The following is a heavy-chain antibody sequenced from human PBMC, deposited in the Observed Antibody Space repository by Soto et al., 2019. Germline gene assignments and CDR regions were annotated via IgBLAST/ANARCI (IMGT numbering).Heavy chain of an antibody. CDR3: ARLYCSGGSCYSGNAFDI. Sequence: SETLSLTCTVSGGSISSYYWSWIRQPAGKGLERIGRIYTSGSTNYNPSLKSRVTMSVDTSKNQFSLRLSSVTAADTAVYYCARLYCSGGSCYSGNAFDIWGQGTMVTVSS. V-gene: IGHV4-4*07. CDR1: GGSISSYY. J-gene: IGHJ3*02. CDR2: IYTSGST. D-gene: IGHD2-15*01.